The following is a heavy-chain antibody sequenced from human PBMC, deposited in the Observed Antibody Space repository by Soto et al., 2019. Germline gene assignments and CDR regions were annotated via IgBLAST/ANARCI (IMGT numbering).Heavy chain of an antibody. CDR3: ARERSSSSMSIGFDH. CDR1: GGSISIGDYY. D-gene: IGHD6-13*01. V-gene: IGHV4-30-4*01. J-gene: IGHJ5*02. CDR2: IYYRGST. Sequence: SETLSLTCTVSGGSISIGDYYWSWLLQPPVNGLEWIGYIYYRGSTYYNPSIKSRVTISVDTSKNQCSLKLSSVTAADTAVYYCARERSSSSMSIGFDHWGQGTLVTVSS.